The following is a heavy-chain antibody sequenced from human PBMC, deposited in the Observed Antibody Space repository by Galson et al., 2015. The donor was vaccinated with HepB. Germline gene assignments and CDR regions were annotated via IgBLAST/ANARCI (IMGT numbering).Heavy chain of an antibody. CDR1: GGTFSSYA. V-gene: IGHV1-69*04. CDR2: IIPILGIA. Sequence: SVKVSCKASGGTFSSYAISWVRQAPGQRLEWMGRIIPILGIANYAQKFQGRVTITADKSTSTAYMELSSLRSEDTAVYYCARVYYDSSGEGAFDIWGQGTMVTVSS. D-gene: IGHD3-22*01. J-gene: IGHJ3*02. CDR3: ARVYYDSSGEGAFDI.